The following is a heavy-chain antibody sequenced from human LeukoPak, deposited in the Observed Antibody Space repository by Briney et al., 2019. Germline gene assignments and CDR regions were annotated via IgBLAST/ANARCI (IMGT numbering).Heavy chain of an antibody. J-gene: IGHJ4*02. D-gene: IGHD3-10*01. V-gene: IGHV4-31*01. Sequence: PSETLSLTCTVSGGSISSGGYYWSWIRQQPGKGLEWIGYIHNSGSTYYNPSLKSPVSISVDTSKSHFSLRLSSVTAADTAVYYCARGEYYGSGSYYPGDYWGQGTLVTVSS. CDR1: GGSISSGGYY. CDR2: IHNSGST. CDR3: ARGEYYGSGSYYPGDY.